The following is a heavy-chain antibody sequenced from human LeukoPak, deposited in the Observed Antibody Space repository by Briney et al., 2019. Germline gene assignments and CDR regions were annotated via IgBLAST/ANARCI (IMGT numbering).Heavy chain of an antibody. D-gene: IGHD3-22*01. CDR2: ISGSGGST. Sequence: PGGSLRLSCAASGFTFSSYAMSWVRQAPGKGLEWVSAISGSGGSTYYADSVKGRFTISRDNSKNTLYLQMNSLRAEDTAVYYCAKEWVYYYDSSGYLDYWGQGTLVTVSS. J-gene: IGHJ4*02. V-gene: IGHV3-23*01. CDR1: GFTFSSYA. CDR3: AKEWVYYYDSSGYLDY.